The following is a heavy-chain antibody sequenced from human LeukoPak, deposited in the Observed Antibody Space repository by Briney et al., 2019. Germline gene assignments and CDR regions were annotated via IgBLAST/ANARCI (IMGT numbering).Heavy chain of an antibody. CDR3: ARIRAVAAPRRKHRVGSYYMDV. D-gene: IGHD6-19*01. Sequence: SETLSLTCTVSGGSIRSTSYYWGWIRQPPGKGLEWIGSIYYSGSTYYNPSLKSRVTISVDTSKNQFSLKLSSVTAADTAVYYCARIRAVAAPRRKHRVGSYYMDVWGKGTTVTISS. V-gene: IGHV4-39*07. CDR2: IYYSGST. J-gene: IGHJ6*03. CDR1: GGSIRSTSYY.